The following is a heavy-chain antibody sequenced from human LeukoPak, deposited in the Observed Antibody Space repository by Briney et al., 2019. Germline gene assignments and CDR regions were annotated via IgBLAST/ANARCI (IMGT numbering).Heavy chain of an antibody. D-gene: IGHD6-13*01. CDR2: IYHSGST. CDR1: GGSISSSNW. CDR3: ATVEQQLVRIY. V-gene: IGHV4-4*02. J-gene: IGHJ4*02. Sequence: SETLSLTCAVSGGSISSSNWWSWVRQSPGKGLEWIGEIYHSGSTNYNPSLKSRVTISVDKSKNQFSLKVSSVTAADTAVYYCATVEQQLVRIYWGQGTLVTVSS.